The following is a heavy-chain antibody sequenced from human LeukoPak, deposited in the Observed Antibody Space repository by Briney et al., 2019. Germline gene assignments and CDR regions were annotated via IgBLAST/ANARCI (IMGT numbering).Heavy chain of an antibody. CDR3: ARVGLAFDI. V-gene: IGHV4-59*01. Sequence: SETLSLTCTVSGGSISSYYWSWIRQPPGKGLEWIGYIYYSGSTNYNPSLKSRVTISVDTSKNQFSLKLTSVIAADTAVYYCARVGLAFDIWGQGTLVTVSS. CDR1: GGSISSYY. J-gene: IGHJ3*02. CDR2: IYYSGST.